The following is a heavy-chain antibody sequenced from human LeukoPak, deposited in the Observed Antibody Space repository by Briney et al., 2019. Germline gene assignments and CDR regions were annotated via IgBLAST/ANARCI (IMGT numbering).Heavy chain of an antibody. Sequence: GESLKISCKGSGYSFTTYWIGWVRQMPGKGLEWMGIIYPGDSDTRHSPSFQGQVTISADKSISTAYLQWRSLTASDTAMYYCARRIGQWLADDGLDVWGQGTMVTVSS. J-gene: IGHJ3*01. V-gene: IGHV5-51*01. D-gene: IGHD6-19*01. CDR2: IYPGDSDT. CDR3: ARRIGQWLADDGLDV. CDR1: GYSFTTYW.